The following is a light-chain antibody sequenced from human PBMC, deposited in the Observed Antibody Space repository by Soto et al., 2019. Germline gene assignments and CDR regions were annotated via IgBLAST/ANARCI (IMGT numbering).Light chain of an antibody. Sequence: ETVLTQSPGTQSLSPGDTATLSCRASQSVSSNYLAWYRQKPGQTPRLLIFGASSRATGIPDRFSGSGSGTDFTLTITRLEPEDFAVYYCQQYDTSPITFGQGTRLEIK. CDR1: QSVSSNY. CDR2: GAS. V-gene: IGKV3-20*01. CDR3: QQYDTSPIT. J-gene: IGKJ5*01.